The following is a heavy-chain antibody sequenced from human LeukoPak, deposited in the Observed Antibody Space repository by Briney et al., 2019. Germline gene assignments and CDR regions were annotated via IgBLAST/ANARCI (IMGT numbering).Heavy chain of an antibody. Sequence: PGGSLRLTCAASGFTFSDYYMSWIRQAPGEGLEWLSYISSSGSTMCYTDSVKGRFTVSRDNAKNSLDLQMSSLRAEDTAVYYCARVMRSGSPFDYWGQGALVTVSS. V-gene: IGHV3-11*01. CDR1: GFTFSDYY. J-gene: IGHJ4*02. D-gene: IGHD1-26*01. CDR2: ISSSGSTM. CDR3: ARVMRSGSPFDY.